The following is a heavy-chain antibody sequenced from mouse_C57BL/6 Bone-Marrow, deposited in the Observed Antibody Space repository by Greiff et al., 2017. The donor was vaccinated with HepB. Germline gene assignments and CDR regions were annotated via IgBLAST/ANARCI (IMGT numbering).Heavy chain of an antibody. CDR1: GYSITSGYY. CDR3: ARSCWYFDV. D-gene: IGHD3-3*01. Sequence: ESGPGLVKPSQSLSLTCSVTGYSITSGYYWNWIRQFPGNKLEWMGYISYDGSNNYNPSLKNRISITRDTSKNQFFLKLNSVTTEDTATYYCARSCWYFDVWGTGTTVTVSS. J-gene: IGHJ1*03. CDR2: ISYDGSN. V-gene: IGHV3-6*01.